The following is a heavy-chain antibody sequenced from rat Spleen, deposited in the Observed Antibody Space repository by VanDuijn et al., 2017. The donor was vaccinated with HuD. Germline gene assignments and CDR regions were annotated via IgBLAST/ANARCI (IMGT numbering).Heavy chain of an antibody. V-gene: IGHV5-22*01. D-gene: IGHD1-11*01. CDR2: ISYEGSST. J-gene: IGHJ4*01. Sequence: EVQLVESGGGLVQPGRSLKVSCAASGFTFSDYYMAWVRQAPKKGLEWVASISYEGSSTYYGDSVKGRFTISRDNAKSTLYLQMNSLRSEDTATYYCARHEGAWGQGASVTVSS. CDR1: GFTFSDYY. CDR3: ARHEGA.